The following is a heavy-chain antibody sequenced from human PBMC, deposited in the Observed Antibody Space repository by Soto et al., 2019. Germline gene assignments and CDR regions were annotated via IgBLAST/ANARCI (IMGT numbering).Heavy chain of an antibody. Sequence: SETLSLTSAVYGGSFSGYYWSWIRQPPGKGLEWIGEINHSGSTNYNPSLKSRVTISVDTSKNQFSLKLSSVTAADTAVYYCARVSGFCSGGSCYRNYYYYMDVWGKGTTVTVSS. V-gene: IGHV4-34*01. CDR2: INHSGST. D-gene: IGHD2-15*01. CDR1: GGSFSGYY. J-gene: IGHJ6*03. CDR3: ARVSGFCSGGSCYRNYYYYMDV.